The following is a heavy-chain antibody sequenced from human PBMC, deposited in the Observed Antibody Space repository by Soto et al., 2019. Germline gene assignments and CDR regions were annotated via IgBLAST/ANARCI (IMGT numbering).Heavy chain of an antibody. D-gene: IGHD3-16*01. CDR2: IDSSSSTI. J-gene: IGHJ6*02. CDR3: ARGGGSVMRNYYDYGLDV. CDR1: GFTFSSYT. V-gene: IGHV3-48*02. Sequence: GGSLRLSCAASGFTFSSYTMNWVRQAPGRGLEWVSYIDSSSSTIYYADSVRGRFTISRDNAKKSLYLQMNSLRDEDTAVYYCARGGGSVMRNYYDYGLDVWGQGTTVTVSS.